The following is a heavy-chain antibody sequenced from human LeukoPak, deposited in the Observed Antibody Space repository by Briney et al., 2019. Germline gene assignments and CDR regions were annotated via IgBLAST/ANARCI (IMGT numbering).Heavy chain of an antibody. CDR2: ISGSVGST. CDR1: GFTFNSSS. J-gene: IGHJ6*02. D-gene: IGHD6-19*01. CDR3: AKARSYSSGWYGRDYYYGMDV. Sequence: SLTLSWAAAGFTFNSSSISWVRQAPGNWLEWVSAISGSVGSTYDADSLKGWFTISRDNSKNTLYLQMNSLRAEDTAVYYCAKARSYSSGWYGRDYYYGMDVWGQGTTVTVSS. V-gene: IGHV3-23*01.